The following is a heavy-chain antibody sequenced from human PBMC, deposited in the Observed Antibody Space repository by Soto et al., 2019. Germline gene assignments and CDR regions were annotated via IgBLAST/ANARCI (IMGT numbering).Heavy chain of an antibody. J-gene: IGHJ5*02. V-gene: IGHV3-72*01. CDR2: SRNKANSYTT. Sequence: EVQLVESGGGLVQPGGSLRLSSAASGFTFSDHYMDWVRQAPGKGLEWVGRSRNKANSYTTEYAASVRGRFTISRDDSKNSLYLQMNSLKTEDTAVYYCARDLGSWGQGTLVTVSS. CDR1: GFTFSDHY. CDR3: ARDLGS.